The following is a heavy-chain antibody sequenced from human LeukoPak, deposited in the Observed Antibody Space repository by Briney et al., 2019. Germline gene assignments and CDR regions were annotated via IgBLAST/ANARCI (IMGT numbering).Heavy chain of an antibody. Sequence: KAGGSLRLSCAASGFTFSTYSMNWVRQAPGKGLEWVSSISSSSSYIYYADSVKGRFTISRDNAKRSLYLQMNSQIADDTAVYYCAREGIIVGVIVDWGQGTLVAVSS. CDR2: ISSSSSYI. CDR1: GFTFSTYS. V-gene: IGHV3-21*01. D-gene: IGHD1-26*01. J-gene: IGHJ4*02. CDR3: AREGIIVGVIVD.